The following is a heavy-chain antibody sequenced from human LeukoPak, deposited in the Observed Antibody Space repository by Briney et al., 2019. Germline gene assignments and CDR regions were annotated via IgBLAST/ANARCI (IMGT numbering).Heavy chain of an antibody. V-gene: IGHV3-21*01. CDR2: ISGSSSYK. CDR1: GFTFSRYS. Sequence: KPGGSLRLSCAASGFTFSRYSMNWVRQAPGKGLEWVSSISGSSSYKYYADSVKGRFTISRDNAKNSLYLQMNSLRAEDTAVYYCARDFYDTSGYYYDYWGQGTLVTVSS. D-gene: IGHD3-22*01. CDR3: ARDFYDTSGYYYDY. J-gene: IGHJ4*02.